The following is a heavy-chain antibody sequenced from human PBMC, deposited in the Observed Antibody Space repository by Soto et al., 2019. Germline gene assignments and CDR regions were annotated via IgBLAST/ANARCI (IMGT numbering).Heavy chain of an antibody. CDR2: IIPIFGTA. CDR3: ARPSEMATIKGGFDY. CDR1: GGTFSSYA. J-gene: IGHJ4*02. D-gene: IGHD5-12*01. Sequence: QVQLVQSGAEVKKPGSSVKVSCKASGGTFSSYAISWVRQAPGQGLEWMGGIIPIFGTANYAQKFQGRVTITAADSTSTAYMALSRLRSEDTDVYYCARPSEMATIKGGFDYWGQGTLVTVSS. V-gene: IGHV1-69*01.